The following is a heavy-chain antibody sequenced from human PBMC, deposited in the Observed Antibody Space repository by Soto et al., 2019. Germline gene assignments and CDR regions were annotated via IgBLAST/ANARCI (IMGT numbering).Heavy chain of an antibody. CDR3: AVVEMSTNDAENYLDAVDV. Sequence: QVQLVQSGAEVKKPGSSVKVSCKASGGTLRRYAISWVRQAPGRGLEWMGGIIPRFGTTSYAQREKFQGRGTINADRHMITGAMRRGSLRSEATAVYFCAVVEMSTNDAENYLDAVDVWCQGTKVSVSS. J-gene: IGHJ6*02. V-gene: IGHV1-69*01. CDR2: IIPRFGTT. D-gene: IGHD3-22*01. CDR1: GGTLRRYA.